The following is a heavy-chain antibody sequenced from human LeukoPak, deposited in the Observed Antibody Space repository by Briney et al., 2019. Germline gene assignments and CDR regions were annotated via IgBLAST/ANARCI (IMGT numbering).Heavy chain of an antibody. D-gene: IGHD3-3*01. CDR3: AKELWEGSGYVDY. Sequence: GGSLRLSCAASGFTFSDYPMAWLRQAPGKGPEWVSAVSGSGDRTIYADSVKGRFTISRDNSKNMVSLQMNNLKAEDTALYYCAKELWEGSGYVDYWGQGILVTVSS. V-gene: IGHV3-23*01. CDR2: VSGSGDRT. J-gene: IGHJ4*02. CDR1: GFTFSDYP.